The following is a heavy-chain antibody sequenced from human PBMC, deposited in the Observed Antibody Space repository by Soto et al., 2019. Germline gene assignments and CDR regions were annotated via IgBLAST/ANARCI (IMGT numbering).Heavy chain of an antibody. CDR3: ARLWDRWFDA. V-gene: IGHV3-72*01. CDR2: TKHKADSYTT. J-gene: IGHJ5*02. D-gene: IGHD1-26*01. Sequence: EVQLVESGGGLVQPGGSLRLSCAASGFTFSDHYMDWVRQAPGRGLEWVGRTKHKADSYTTEYAASVKGRFTISRDDSNSTLYLQMNSLKAEDPAVYYCARLWDRWFDAGGQGTLVTVSS. CDR1: GFTFSDHY.